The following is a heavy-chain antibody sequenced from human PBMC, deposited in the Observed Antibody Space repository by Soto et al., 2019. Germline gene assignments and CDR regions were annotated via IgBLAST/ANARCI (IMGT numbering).Heavy chain of an antibody. D-gene: IGHD6-6*01. CDR1: GFSLSTSGFG. J-gene: IGHJ3*02. V-gene: IGHV2-5*02. CDR3: AHSEGSSSATEDALDI. CDR2: IYWDHDK. Sequence: QIPLKESGSTPEKPKQTLTLTCTFSGFSLSTSGFGVGWIRQPPGKALEWLALIYWDHDKRYSPSLKSRLTNTKDTSNNHVVLTMTHIEPVETAKFFWAHSEGSSSATEDALDIWGQGTIVTLSS.